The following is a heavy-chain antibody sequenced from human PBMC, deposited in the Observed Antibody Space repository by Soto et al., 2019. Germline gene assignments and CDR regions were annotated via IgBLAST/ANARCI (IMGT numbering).Heavy chain of an antibody. V-gene: IGHV3-33*01. CDR2: IWYDGSQK. Sequence: QVHLVESGGGVVRPGTSLRLSCAASGINFSDYGIHWVRQAPGKGPEWVAVIWYDGSQKYYADSVRGRFTISRDNSKNTVYLQLNSRRLEDTAVYYCEGRDEPFHVWGQGTIVTVSS. CDR1: GINFSDYG. CDR3: EGRDEPFHV. J-gene: IGHJ3*01.